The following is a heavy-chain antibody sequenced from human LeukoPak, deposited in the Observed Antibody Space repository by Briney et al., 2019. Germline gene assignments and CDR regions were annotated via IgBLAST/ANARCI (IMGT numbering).Heavy chain of an antibody. Sequence: GGSLRLSCVASGFTFSSHGMRWVRQAPGKGLEWVAVIWYDGSKKYYADSVKGRFTISRDNSKNTLYLQMDSLKAEDTAVYYCARYTTYWFLDYWGQGTLVTVSS. V-gene: IGHV3-33*08. CDR2: IWYDGSKK. CDR3: ARYTTYWFLDY. D-gene: IGHD2-8*02. J-gene: IGHJ4*02. CDR1: GFTFSSHG.